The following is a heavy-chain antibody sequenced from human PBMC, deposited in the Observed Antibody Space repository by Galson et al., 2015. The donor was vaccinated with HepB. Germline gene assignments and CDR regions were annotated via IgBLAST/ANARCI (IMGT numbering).Heavy chain of an antibody. CDR1: GYSFTSFW. Sequence: QSGAEVKKPGESLKISCKGSGYSFTSFWIGWVRQMPGKGLEWMGIIYPGDSDTRYSPSFQGQVTISADKSISTAYLQWSSLKASDTAMYYCARRSYGGIANWYFDLWGRGTLVTVSS. V-gene: IGHV5-51*01. CDR3: ARRSYGGIANWYFDL. CDR2: IYPGDSDT. J-gene: IGHJ2*01. D-gene: IGHD4-23*01.